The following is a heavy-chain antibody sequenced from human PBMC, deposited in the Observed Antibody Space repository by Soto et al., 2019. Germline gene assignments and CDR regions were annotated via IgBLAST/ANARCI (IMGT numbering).Heavy chain of an antibody. CDR2: IIPTFGTA. D-gene: IGHD1-26*01. J-gene: IGHJ4*02. V-gene: IGHV1-69*06. CDR1: GGTFSSHG. CDR3: ASERSAQYFDF. Sequence: QVQLVQSGTVVQRRGSSVKVSCQASGGTFSSHGMAWVRQAPGQGLEWMGGIIPTFGTATYAPNFQGRVTITADKSTNTAYMELSSLRSEDTAVYYCASERSAQYFDFWGQGTLITVSS.